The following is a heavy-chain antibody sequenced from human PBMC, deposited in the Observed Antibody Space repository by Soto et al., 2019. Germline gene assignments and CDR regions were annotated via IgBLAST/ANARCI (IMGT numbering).Heavy chain of an antibody. CDR1: GCTVSSYA. J-gene: IGHJ6*02. V-gene: IGHV1-69*13. CDR2: IIPIFGTA. D-gene: IGHD3-3*01. CDR3: ARDGITIFGVVIIHYYYGMDV. Sequence: GASVKVSCKASGCTVSSYAISWVRRAPGQVLEWMGGIIPIFGTANYAQKFQGRVAITADESTSTAYMELSSLRSEDMAVYYCARDGITIFGVVIIHYYYGMDVWGQGTTVTVSS.